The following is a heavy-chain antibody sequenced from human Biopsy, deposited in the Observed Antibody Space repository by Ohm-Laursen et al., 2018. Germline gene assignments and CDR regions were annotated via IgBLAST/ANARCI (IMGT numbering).Heavy chain of an antibody. Sequence: GASVKASCKTSTGTFDSYGVTWVRQAPGQGLEWMGRIIPILRTTTYAPKFQGRVTFTADKSSSTAYLELSSLTSEDTAMFYCAREAIGYQLPCDDWGQGTLVTVSS. V-gene: IGHV1-69*04. D-gene: IGHD2-15*01. J-gene: IGHJ4*02. CDR1: TGTFDSYG. CDR2: IIPILRTT. CDR3: AREAIGYQLPCDD.